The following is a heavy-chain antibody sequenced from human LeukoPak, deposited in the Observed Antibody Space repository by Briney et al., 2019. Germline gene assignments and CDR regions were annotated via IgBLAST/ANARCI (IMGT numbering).Heavy chain of an antibody. CDR3: AKDLPTTVVTGNDAFDI. J-gene: IGHJ3*02. Sequence: GGSLRLSCAASGFTFSGYWMSWVRQAPGKGLEWVSAISGSGGSTYYADSVKGRFTISGDNSKNTLYLQMNSLRAEDTAVYYCAKDLPTTVVTGNDAFDIWGQGTMVTVSS. CDR2: ISGSGGST. V-gene: IGHV3-23*01. D-gene: IGHD4-23*01. CDR1: GFTFSGYW.